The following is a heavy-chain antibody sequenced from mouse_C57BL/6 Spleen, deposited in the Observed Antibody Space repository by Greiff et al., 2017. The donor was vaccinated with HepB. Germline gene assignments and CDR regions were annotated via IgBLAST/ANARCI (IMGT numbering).Heavy chain of an antibody. D-gene: IGHD4-1*01. V-gene: IGHV5-9-1*02. CDR1: GFTFSSYA. Sequence: EVHLVESGEGLVKPGGSLKLSCAASGFTFSSYAMSWVRQTPEKRLEWVAYISSGGDYIYYADTVKGRFTISRDNARNTLYLQMSSLKSEDTVMYYCTSPANWDVGYFDVWGTGTTVTVSS. CDR3: TSPANWDVGYFDV. CDR2: ISSGGDYI. J-gene: IGHJ1*03.